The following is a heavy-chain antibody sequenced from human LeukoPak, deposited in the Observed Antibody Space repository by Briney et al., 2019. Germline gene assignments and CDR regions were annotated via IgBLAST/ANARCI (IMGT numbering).Heavy chain of an antibody. J-gene: IGHJ4*02. CDR3: AKDRYRYFDY. D-gene: IGHD1-14*01. Sequence: GGSLRLSCAASGFTFSSYGMHWVRQAPGKGLEWVAVISYDGSNKYFADSVKGRFTISRDNSKNTLYPQMNSLRAEDTAVYYCAKDRYRYFDYWGQGTLVTVSS. CDR1: GFTFSSYG. V-gene: IGHV3-30*18. CDR2: ISYDGSNK.